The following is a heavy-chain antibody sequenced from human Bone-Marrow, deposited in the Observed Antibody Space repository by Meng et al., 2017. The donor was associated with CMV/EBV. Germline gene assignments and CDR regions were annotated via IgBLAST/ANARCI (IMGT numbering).Heavy chain of an antibody. Sequence: KVSCKASGYSFTNYWIGWVRQMPGKGLEWMGIINPGDSETQYSPSFQGQVTISADKSISTAYLQWGSLKASDTAMYYCARHYNGAGFLEWFFDYWGQGTLVTVSS. CDR2: INPGDSET. V-gene: IGHV5-51*01. J-gene: IGHJ4*02. D-gene: IGHD3-3*01. CDR3: ARHYNGAGFLEWFFDY. CDR1: GYSFTNYW.